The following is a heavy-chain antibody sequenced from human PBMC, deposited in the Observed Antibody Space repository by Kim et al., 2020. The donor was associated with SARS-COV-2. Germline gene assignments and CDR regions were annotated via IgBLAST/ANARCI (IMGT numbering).Heavy chain of an antibody. Sequence: SETLSLTCTVSGGSISSGSYYWSWIRQPAGKGLEWIGRIYTSGSTNYNPSLKSRVTISVDTSKNQFSLKLSSVTAADTAVYYCARGWGSGSNDYWGQGTLVTVSS. V-gene: IGHV4-61*02. J-gene: IGHJ4*02. CDR2: IYTSGST. CDR3: ARGWGSGSNDY. CDR1: GGSISSGSYY. D-gene: IGHD6-19*01.